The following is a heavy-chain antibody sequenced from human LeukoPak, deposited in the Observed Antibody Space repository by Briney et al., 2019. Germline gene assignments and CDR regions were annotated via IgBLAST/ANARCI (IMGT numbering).Heavy chain of an antibody. J-gene: IGHJ3*02. D-gene: IGHD1-26*01. CDR1: GYTFTGYY. CDR2: INPNSGGT. V-gene: IGHV1-2*02. Sequence: AASVKVSCKASGYTFTGYYMHWVRQAPGQGLEWMGWINPNSGGTNYAQKFQGRVTMTRDMSTSTVYMELSSLRSEDTAVYYCATDNRRELRPFSYAFDIWGQGTMVTVSS. CDR3: ATDNRRELRPFSYAFDI.